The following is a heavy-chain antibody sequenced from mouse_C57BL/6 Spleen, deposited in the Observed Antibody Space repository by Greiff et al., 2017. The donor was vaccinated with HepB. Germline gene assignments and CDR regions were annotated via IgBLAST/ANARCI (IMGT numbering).Heavy chain of an antibody. V-gene: IGHV1-50*01. CDR3: ARKALDGYYPYYFDY. CDR1: GYTFTSYW. D-gene: IGHD2-3*01. Sequence: QVQLQQPGAELVKPGASVKLSCKASGYTFTSYWMQWVKQRPGQGLEWIGEIDPSDSYTNYNQKFKGKATLTVDTSSSTAYMQLSSLTSEDSAVYYCARKALDGYYPYYFDYWGQGTTLTVSS. CDR2: IDPSDSYT. J-gene: IGHJ2*01.